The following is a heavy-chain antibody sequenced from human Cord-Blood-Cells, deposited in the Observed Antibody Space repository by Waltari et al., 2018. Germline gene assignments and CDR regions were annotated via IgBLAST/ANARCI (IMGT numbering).Heavy chain of an antibody. V-gene: IGHV4-31*03. CDR1: VGSISSGGSS. D-gene: IGHD7-27*01. Sequence: QVQLQESGPGLVKPSPPLSLTCTVSVGSISSGGSSWRGIRPHPGKGLEWIGYIYYSGSTYYNPSLKSRVTISVDTSKNQFSLKLSSVTAADTAVYYCARSQLTGDFFAFDIWGQGTMVTVSS. J-gene: IGHJ3*02. CDR3: ARSQLTGDFFAFDI. CDR2: IYYSGST.